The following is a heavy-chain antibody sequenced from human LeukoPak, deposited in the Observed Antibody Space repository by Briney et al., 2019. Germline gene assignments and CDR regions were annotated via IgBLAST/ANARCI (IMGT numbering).Heavy chain of an antibody. Sequence: PGGSLRLSCAGYGITLSELWMNWAHEVPGKGLEWVANIKQDGSEKKYVDSVKGRFTISRDNAKNSVYLQMNSLRVDDTAVYYCVGGYGWLPDYWGQGALVTVSS. D-gene: IGHD6-19*01. CDR2: IKQDGSEK. CDR3: VGGYGWLPDY. J-gene: IGHJ4*02. V-gene: IGHV3-7*04. CDR1: GITLSELW.